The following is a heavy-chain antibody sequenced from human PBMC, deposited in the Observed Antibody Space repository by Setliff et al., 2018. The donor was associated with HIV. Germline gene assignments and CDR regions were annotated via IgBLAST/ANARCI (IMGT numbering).Heavy chain of an antibody. Sequence: GGSLRLSCATSGFFLGGYGVNWVRQTPGKGPEWVAVVWYNGQTTYYSDSARGRFTISRDMSKNTVYLQMNYLRPENTAIYYCARDSYSSSWYGLNYYYYGMDVWRQGTTVTVSS. D-gene: IGHD6-13*01. CDR1: GFFLGGYG. V-gene: IGHV3-33*08. CDR3: ARDSYSSSWYGLNYYYYGMDV. CDR2: VWYNGQTT. J-gene: IGHJ6*02.